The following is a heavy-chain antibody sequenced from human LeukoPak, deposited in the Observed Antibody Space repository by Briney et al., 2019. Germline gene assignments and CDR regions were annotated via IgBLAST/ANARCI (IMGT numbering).Heavy chain of an antibody. Sequence: ASVKVSCKASGYTFTSYGISWVRQAPGQGLEWMGWISAYNGNTNYAQKLQGRVTMTTDTSTSTAYMELRSLRSDDTAVYYCARVPRGYDLYYYYYMDVWGKGTTVTISS. CDR1: GYTFTSYG. CDR3: ARVPRGYDLYYYYYMDV. CDR2: ISAYNGNT. V-gene: IGHV1-18*01. D-gene: IGHD5-12*01. J-gene: IGHJ6*03.